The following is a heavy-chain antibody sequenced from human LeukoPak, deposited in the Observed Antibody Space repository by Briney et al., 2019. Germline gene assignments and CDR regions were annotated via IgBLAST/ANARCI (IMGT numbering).Heavy chain of an antibody. D-gene: IGHD3-10*01. CDR2: ISSSGSTI. J-gene: IGHJ4*02. CDR3: ARDLFGESTSFDY. CDR1: GFTFSDYY. Sequence: GGSLRLSCTASGFTFSDYYMSWIRQAPGKGLEWVSYISSSGSTIYYADSVKGRFTISRDNAKNSLYLQMNSLRAEDTAVYYCARDLFGESTSFDYWGQGTLVTVSS. V-gene: IGHV3-11*01.